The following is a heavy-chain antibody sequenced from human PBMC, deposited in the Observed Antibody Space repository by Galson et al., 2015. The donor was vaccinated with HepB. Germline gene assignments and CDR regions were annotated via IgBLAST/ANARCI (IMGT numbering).Heavy chain of an antibody. Sequence: SLRLSCAASGFTFSSYGMHWVRQAPGKGLEWVAVIWYDGSNKYYADSVKGRFTISRDNAKNSLYLQMNSLRAEDTAVYYCARSPRAQLVLDYWGQGTLVTVSS. V-gene: IGHV3-33*08. D-gene: IGHD6-13*01. CDR3: ARSPRAQLVLDY. CDR1: GFTFSSYG. J-gene: IGHJ4*02. CDR2: IWYDGSNK.